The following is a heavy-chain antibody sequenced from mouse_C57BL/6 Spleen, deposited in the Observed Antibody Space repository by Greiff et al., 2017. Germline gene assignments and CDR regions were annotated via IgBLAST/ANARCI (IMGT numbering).Heavy chain of an antibody. CDR2: INPSTGGT. Sequence: EVKLMESGPELVKPGASVKISCKASGYSFTGYYMNWVKQSPEKSLEWIGEINPSTGGTTYNQKFKAKATLTVDKSSSTAYMQLKSLTSEDSAVYYCARDGYYGNYEGWFAYWGQGTLVTVSA. V-gene: IGHV1-42*01. J-gene: IGHJ3*01. CDR3: ARDGYYGNYEGWFAY. CDR1: GYSFTGYY. D-gene: IGHD2-1*01.